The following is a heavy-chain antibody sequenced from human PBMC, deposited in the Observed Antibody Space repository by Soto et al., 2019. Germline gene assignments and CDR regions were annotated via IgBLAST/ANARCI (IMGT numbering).Heavy chain of an antibody. V-gene: IGHV1-2*02. CDR2: IKTNSGGT. CDR1: GYTFTGYY. J-gene: IGHJ6*02. CDR3: ARDTGYSGYDKRNYYYGMDV. D-gene: IGHD5-12*01. Sequence: ASVKVSCKASGYTFTGYYMHWVRQAPAQGVEGVGWIKTNSGGTNYAQKFQGRDTMTRDTTISTAYMELSRLRSEDRAGYYCARDTGYSGYDKRNYYYGMDVWGQGTTVTVSS.